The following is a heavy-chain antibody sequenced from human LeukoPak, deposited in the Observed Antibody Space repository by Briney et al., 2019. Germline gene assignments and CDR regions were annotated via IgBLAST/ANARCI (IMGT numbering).Heavy chain of an antibody. CDR2: IRYDGSNK. D-gene: IGHD3-16*01. J-gene: IGHJ4*02. Sequence: GGSLRLSCAASGFTFSSYGMHWVRQAPGKGLEWVAFIRYDGSNKYYADSVKGRFTISRDNSKNTLYLQMNSLRGEDTAEYYCAKDRAWAGDYFDYWGQGTLVTVSS. V-gene: IGHV3-30*02. CDR1: GFTFSSYG. CDR3: AKDRAWAGDYFDY.